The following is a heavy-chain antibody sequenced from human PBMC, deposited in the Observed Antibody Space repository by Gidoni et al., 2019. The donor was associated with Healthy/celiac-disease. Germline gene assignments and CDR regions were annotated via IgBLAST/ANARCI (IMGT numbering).Heavy chain of an antibody. D-gene: IGHD6-19*01. J-gene: IGHJ3*02. CDR3: AKDRSIAVAGTDAFDI. CDR2: ISGSGGST. Sequence: EVQLLESGGGLVQPGGSLRLSCAASGFTFSSYAMSWVRQAPGKGLEWGSAISGSGGSTYYADSVKGRFTISRDNSKNTLYLQMNSLRAEDTAVYYCAKDRSIAVAGTDAFDIWGQGTMVTVSS. CDR1: GFTFSSYA. V-gene: IGHV3-23*01.